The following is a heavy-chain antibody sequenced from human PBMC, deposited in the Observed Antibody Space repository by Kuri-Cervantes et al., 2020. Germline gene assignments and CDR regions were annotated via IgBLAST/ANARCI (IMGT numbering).Heavy chain of an antibody. J-gene: IGHJ6*02. CDR3: ARGHYGLDV. D-gene: IGHD3-10*01. CDR2: IWSSDNTI. V-gene: IGHV3-11*01. CDR1: GFTFGDYY. Sequence: GESLKISCAASGFTFGDYYISWIRQAPGKGLEWASYIWSSDNTIYYADSVKCRFTISRDNAKNTVYLQMNSLTGEDAAIYYCARGHYGLDVWGQGTTVTVSS.